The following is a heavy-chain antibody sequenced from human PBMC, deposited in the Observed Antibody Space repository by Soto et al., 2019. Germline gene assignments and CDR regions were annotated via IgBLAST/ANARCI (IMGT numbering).Heavy chain of an antibody. CDR3: ARGTVVVAAAFDY. D-gene: IGHD2-15*01. Sequence: ASVKVSCKASGYTFTSYAMHWVRQPPGQRLEWMGWINAGNGNTKYSQKFQGRVTITRDTSASTAYMELSSLRSEDPAVYYCARGTVVVAAAFDYWGQGTLVTVSS. CDR1: GYTFTSYA. CDR2: INAGNGNT. J-gene: IGHJ4*02. V-gene: IGHV1-3*01.